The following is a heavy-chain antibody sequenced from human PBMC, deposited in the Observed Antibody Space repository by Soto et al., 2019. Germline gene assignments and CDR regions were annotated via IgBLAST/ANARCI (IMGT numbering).Heavy chain of an antibody. CDR1: GGTFSSFA. D-gene: IGHD6-19*01. CDR3: ARAVAVAADFDF. CDR2: IIPVFGAA. V-gene: IGHV1-69*06. Sequence: SVKVSCKASGGTFSSFAINWVRQAPGQRLEWMGGIIPVFGAADYAQKFQGRVTITADKSASTAYMELSSLRSEDTAVYYCARAVAVAADFDFWGQGTLVTVSS. J-gene: IGHJ4*02.